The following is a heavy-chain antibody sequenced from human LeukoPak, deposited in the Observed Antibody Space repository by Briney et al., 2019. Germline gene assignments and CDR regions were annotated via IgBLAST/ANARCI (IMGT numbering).Heavy chain of an antibody. CDR2: INPIFNIL. Sequence: SVKVSCKASEGTFGAYSIDWVRQAPGQGLDWVGGINPIFNILYYAQNFQGRVTITADESTNTAYLELDSPKHDDTAVYYCAAGRRLGELFFDYWGPGTLVTVSS. J-gene: IGHJ4*02. CDR3: AAGRRLGELFFDY. D-gene: IGHD3-10*01. V-gene: IGHV1-69*01. CDR1: EGTFGAYS.